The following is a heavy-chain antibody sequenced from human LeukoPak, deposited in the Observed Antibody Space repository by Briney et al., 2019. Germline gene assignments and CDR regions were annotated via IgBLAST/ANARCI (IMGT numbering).Heavy chain of an antibody. CDR1: GYTFSSYA. Sequence: ASVKVSCKASGYTFSSYAIAWVRQAPGQGPEWMGSISVYNGNTEYAQKLQGRVTMTTDTFTNTAYMELWNLRPDDTAVHYCARSRVSHTTVSTLLYGGQGTLVTVSS. CDR3: ARSRVSHTTVSTLLY. J-gene: IGHJ4*02. D-gene: IGHD1-14*01. CDR2: ISVYNGNT. V-gene: IGHV1-18*01.